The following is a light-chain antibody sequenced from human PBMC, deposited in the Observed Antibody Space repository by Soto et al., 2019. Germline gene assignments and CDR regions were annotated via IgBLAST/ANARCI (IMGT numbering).Light chain of an antibody. Sequence: QSALTQPASVSGSPGQSITISCSGTTSDVGIYNLVSWYQQHPGKAPKLVIYEVDKRPSGVSNRFSGSRSGNTASLTISGLQSEDDAEYFCSSYAGSSWVFGGGTKLTVL. J-gene: IGLJ3*02. CDR1: TSDVGIYNL. CDR2: EVD. V-gene: IGLV2-23*02. CDR3: SSYAGSSWV.